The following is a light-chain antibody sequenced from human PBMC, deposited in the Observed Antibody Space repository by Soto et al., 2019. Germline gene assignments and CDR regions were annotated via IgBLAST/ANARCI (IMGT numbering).Light chain of an antibody. CDR2: LEGSGRY. J-gene: IGLJ3*02. CDR3: XXXXXXLRV. V-gene: IGLV4-60*01. CDR1: SGHRNHI. Sequence: QSVLTQSSSASASLGSSVKLTCTLSSGHRNHIIAWHQQQPGKAPRYLMKLEGSGRYNKESGVPDRFSGSSSGADRYLTXXXXXXXXXXXXXXXXXXXXLRVXGGGTXL.